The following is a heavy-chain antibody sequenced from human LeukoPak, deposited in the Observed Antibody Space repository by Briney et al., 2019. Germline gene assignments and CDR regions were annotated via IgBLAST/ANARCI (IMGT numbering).Heavy chain of an antibody. V-gene: IGHV2-5*01. Sequence: SGPTLVKPTQTLTLTCTFSGFSLSTRGVGVGWIRQPPGKALEWLALIYWNDDKRYSPSLKSRLTITKDTSNNQVVLTMTNMDPVDTATYYCAHRSVRGPKYLGHYFDYWGQGTLVTVSS. CDR1: GFSLSTRGVG. D-gene: IGHD3-10*01. J-gene: IGHJ4*02. CDR2: IYWNDDK. CDR3: AHRSVRGPKYLGHYFDY.